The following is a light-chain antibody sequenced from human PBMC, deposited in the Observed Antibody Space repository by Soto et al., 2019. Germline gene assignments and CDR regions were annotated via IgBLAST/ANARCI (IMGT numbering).Light chain of an antibody. J-gene: IGKJ4*01. CDR3: QQYSNWQLN. CDR2: GAS. Sequence: EIVMTQSPVTLSVSPGERATLSCRASQSVTNSYLAWYQQKPGQAPRLLIFGASTRAAGIPARFSGSGSGTEFTLTISSLQSDDFEVYYCQQYSNWQLNFGGGTKVDIX. CDR1: QSVTNSY. V-gene: IGKV3-15*01.